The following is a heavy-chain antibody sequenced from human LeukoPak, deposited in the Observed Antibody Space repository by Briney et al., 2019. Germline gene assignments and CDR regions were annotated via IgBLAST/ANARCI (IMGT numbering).Heavy chain of an antibody. CDR3: ARRASSYYFDN. J-gene: IGHJ4*02. Sequence: PSETLSLTCTVSGASIINYYCSWIRQTPGNGLEWIGFIYYTGSTSYNPSLKSRVTMSVDRSKNLFSLNLSSVTAADTAVYYCARRASSYYFDNWSQGTLVTVSS. D-gene: IGHD3-16*02. CDR1: GASIINYY. CDR2: IYYTGST. V-gene: IGHV4-59*01.